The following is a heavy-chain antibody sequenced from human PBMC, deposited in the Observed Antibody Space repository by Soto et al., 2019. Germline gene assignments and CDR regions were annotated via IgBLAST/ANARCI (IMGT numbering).Heavy chain of an antibody. Sequence: QVQLVESGGGVVQPGGSLRLSCAASGFTFSSHTMHWVRQAPGKGLEWLSLMSHDGNIKFYADSVKGRFTISSDNSKNILYLQMNNLRAEDTAMYYCASTQFLIIVASGNYWGQGTLVTVSS. CDR1: GFTFSSHT. CDR2: MSHDGNIK. D-gene: IGHD3-3*01. CDR3: ASTQFLIIVASGNY. V-gene: IGHV3-30-3*01. J-gene: IGHJ4*02.